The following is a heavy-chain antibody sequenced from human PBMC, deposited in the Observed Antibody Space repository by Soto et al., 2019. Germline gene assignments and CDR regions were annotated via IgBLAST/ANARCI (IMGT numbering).Heavy chain of an antibody. CDR2: IIPIDDIA. J-gene: IGHJ5*02. V-gene: IGHV1-69*08. D-gene: IGHD3-22*01. CDR3: ARDRRRESGYGVDWCDP. CDR1: GGTFSSYT. Sequence: QVQLVQSGAEVKKPGSSVKVSCKASGGTFSSYTISWVRQAPGQGLEWMGRIIPIDDIANYAQKFQGRVTITADKSTSTAYMELSSLRSDDTAVYYCARDRRRESGYGVDWCDPWGQGTLVTVSS.